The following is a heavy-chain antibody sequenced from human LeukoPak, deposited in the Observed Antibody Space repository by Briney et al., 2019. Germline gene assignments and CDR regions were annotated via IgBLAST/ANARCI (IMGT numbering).Heavy chain of an antibody. V-gene: IGHV4-34*01. CDR1: GGSFSGYY. J-gene: IGHJ4*02. CDR2: INHSGST. Sequence: PSETLSLTCAVYGGSFSGYYWSWIRQPPGKGLEWIGEINHSGSTNYNPSLKSRVTISVDTSKNQFSLKLSSVTAADTAVYYCARLICQWLLRICSFDYWGQGTLVTVSS. D-gene: IGHD3-22*01. CDR3: ARLICQWLLRICSFDY.